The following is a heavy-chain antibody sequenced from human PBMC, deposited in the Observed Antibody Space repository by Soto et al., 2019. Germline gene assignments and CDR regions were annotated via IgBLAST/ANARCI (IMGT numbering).Heavy chain of an antibody. J-gene: IGHJ6*03. Sequence: ASVKVSCKVSGYTLTELSMHWVRQAPGKGLEWMGGFDPEDGETIYAQKFQGRVTMTEDTSTDTAYMELSSLRSEDTAVYYCATGYSIAVAGTDYYYYMDVWGKGTTVTVSS. CDR2: FDPEDGET. CDR1: GYTLTELS. V-gene: IGHV1-24*01. D-gene: IGHD6-19*01. CDR3: ATGYSIAVAGTDYYYYMDV.